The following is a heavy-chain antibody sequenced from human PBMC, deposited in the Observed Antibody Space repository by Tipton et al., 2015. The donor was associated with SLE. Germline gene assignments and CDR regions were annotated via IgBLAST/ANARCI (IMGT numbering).Heavy chain of an antibody. D-gene: IGHD3-22*01. CDR1: GGPISSNSYY. Sequence: TLSLTCSVSGGPISSNSYYWSWIRQPAGKGLEWIGRISKSGRTDYSPSLKSRLTFSIDMSKNQFSLKLSSVTAADTAVYYCARDEYRYDATGYHLLGHFDFWGQGTLVTVSS. V-gene: IGHV4-61*02. CDR2: ISKSGRT. J-gene: IGHJ4*02. CDR3: ARDEYRYDATGYHLLGHFDF.